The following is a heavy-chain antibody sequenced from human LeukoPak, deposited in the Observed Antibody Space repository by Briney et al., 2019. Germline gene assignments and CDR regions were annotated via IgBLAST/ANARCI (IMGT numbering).Heavy chain of an antibody. D-gene: IGHD4-17*01. CDR1: GGSVSSGSYY. CDR2: IYYSGST. J-gene: IGHJ4*02. Sequence: KPSETLSLTCTVSGGSVSSGSYYWSWIRQPSGKGLEWIGYIYYSGSTNYNPSLKSRVTISVDTSKNQFSLKLSSVTAADTAVYYCARVDYGDGLDYWGQGTLVTVSS. V-gene: IGHV4-61*01. CDR3: ARVDYGDGLDY.